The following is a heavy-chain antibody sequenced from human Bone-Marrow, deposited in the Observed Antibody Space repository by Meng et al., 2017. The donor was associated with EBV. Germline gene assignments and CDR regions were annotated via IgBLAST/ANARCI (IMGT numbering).Heavy chain of an antibody. CDR2: INPNSGGT. Sequence: QVQLVQSGAEVKKPGASLKVSCKASGSTFTGYYRHWGRQAPGQGLEWVGWINPNSGGTNYAEKFQGRVTMTRDTSITTAFMELSSLKSDDTAVYYCAMGLATDFDYWGQGTLVTVSS. D-gene: IGHD5-12*01. CDR3: AMGLATDFDY. CDR1: GSTFTGYY. J-gene: IGHJ4*02. V-gene: IGHV1-2*02.